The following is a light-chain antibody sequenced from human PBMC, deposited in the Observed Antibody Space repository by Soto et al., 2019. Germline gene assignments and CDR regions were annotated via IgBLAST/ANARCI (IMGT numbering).Light chain of an antibody. CDR2: DAS. J-gene: IGKJ2*02. CDR1: QSVSSSY. CDR3: QQYGRSPCT. Sequence: EIVLTQSPGTLSLSPGERATLSCRASQSVSSSYLAWYQQKPGQSPRLLIYDASSRATGIPDRFSGSGSGTDFTLTISRLEPEDFAVYYCQQYGRSPCTFGQGTKLEIK. V-gene: IGKV3-20*01.